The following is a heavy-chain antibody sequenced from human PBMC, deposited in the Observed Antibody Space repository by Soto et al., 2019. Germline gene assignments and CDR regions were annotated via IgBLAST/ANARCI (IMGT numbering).Heavy chain of an antibody. CDR1: GYSLPTYY. CDR2: MRPSSDVT. V-gene: IGHV1-46*01. J-gene: IGHJ4*02. Sequence: ASVKICCEASGYSLPTYYIHWIRRAPGQGLEWLGIMRPSSDVTPYALTFESRVTMTRDTSTSTVHMALANLGSDAWAVYYCAREPNENFFLDYWPEATPVTVSS. CDR3: AREPNENFFLDY. D-gene: IGHD3-3*01.